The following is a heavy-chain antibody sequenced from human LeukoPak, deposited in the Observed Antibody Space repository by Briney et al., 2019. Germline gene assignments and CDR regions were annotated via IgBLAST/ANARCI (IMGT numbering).Heavy chain of an antibody. CDR2: IYHSGST. D-gene: IGHD4-17*01. V-gene: IGHV4-38-2*02. Sequence: PSETLSLTCTVSGYSISSGYYWGWIRQPPGKGLEWIGSIYHSGSTYYNPSLKSRVTISIDTSKNQFSLKLSSVTAADTAVYYCARGPDYGRFDPWGQGTLVTVSS. J-gene: IGHJ5*02. CDR3: ARGPDYGRFDP. CDR1: GYSISSGYY.